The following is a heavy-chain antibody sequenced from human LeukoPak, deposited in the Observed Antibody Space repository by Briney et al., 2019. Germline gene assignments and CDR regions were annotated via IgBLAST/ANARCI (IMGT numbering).Heavy chain of an antibody. CDR1: GFTVSSKY. D-gene: IGHD3-22*01. CDR2: LHGGGST. V-gene: IGHV3-53*01. CDR3: ANHYYDSRGYYHFDC. J-gene: IGHJ4*02. Sequence: GGSLRLSCAASGFTVSSKYTSWVRQAPGKGLEWVSFLHGGGSTYYADSVKGRFTISRDNSKNTLYLQMNSLRADDTAVYYCANHYYDSRGYYHFDCWGQGTLVTVSS.